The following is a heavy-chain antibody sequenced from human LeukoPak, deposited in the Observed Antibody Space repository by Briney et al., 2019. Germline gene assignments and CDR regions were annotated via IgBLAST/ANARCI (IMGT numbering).Heavy chain of an antibody. CDR1: GFTFSSYG. V-gene: IGHV3-30*18. CDR2: ISYDGSNR. J-gene: IGHJ4*02. Sequence: HTGGSLRLSCAASGFTFSSYGMHWVRQAPGKGLEWVAVISYDGSNRYYADSVKGRFTISRDNSKNTLYLQMNSLRAEDTAVYYCAYDDYGDYWGQGTLVTVSS. CDR3: AYDDYGDY.